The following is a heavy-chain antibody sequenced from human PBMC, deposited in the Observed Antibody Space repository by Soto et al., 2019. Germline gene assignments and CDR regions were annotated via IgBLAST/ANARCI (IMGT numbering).Heavy chain of an antibody. CDR3: ARASRPEGGDYVGFDY. J-gene: IGHJ4*02. Sequence: LRLSCAASGFTFSSYAMHWVRQAPGKGLEWVAVISYDGSNKYYADSVKGRFTISRDNSKNTLYLQMNSLRAEDTAVYYCARASRPEGGDYVGFDYWGQGTLVTVSS. V-gene: IGHV3-30-3*01. CDR1: GFTFSSYA. CDR2: ISYDGSNK. D-gene: IGHD4-17*01.